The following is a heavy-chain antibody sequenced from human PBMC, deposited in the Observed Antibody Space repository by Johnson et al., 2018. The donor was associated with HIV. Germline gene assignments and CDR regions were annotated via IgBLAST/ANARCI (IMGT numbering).Heavy chain of an antibody. CDR1: GFTFSDSY. Sequence: QVQLVESGGGLVKPGGSLRLSCGASGFTFSDSYMNWIRQAPGKGLEWVSYISSSDSAIWYADSVKGRFTVSRDNAKNSLYLQMNSLRAEDTAVYYCTTGLSWNDAFHIWAQGTMVTVSS. D-gene: IGHD1-1*01. J-gene: IGHJ3*02. CDR3: TTGLSWNDAFHI. CDR2: ISSSDSAI. V-gene: IGHV3-11*04.